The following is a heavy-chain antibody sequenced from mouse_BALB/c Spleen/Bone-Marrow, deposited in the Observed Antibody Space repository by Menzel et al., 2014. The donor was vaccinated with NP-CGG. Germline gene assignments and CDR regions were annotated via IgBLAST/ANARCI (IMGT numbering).Heavy chain of an antibody. D-gene: IGHD1-1*01. CDR2: ISYSGST. Sequence: EVQVVESGPSLVKPSQTLSLTCSVTGDSITSGYWNWIRKFPGNKLEYMGYISYSGSTYYNPSLKSRISITRDTSKDQYYLQLNSVTTEDTATYYCARYTVVARGAMDYWGRGTSVTVSS. V-gene: IGHV3-8*02. CDR3: ARYTVVARGAMDY. J-gene: IGHJ4*01. CDR1: GDSITSGY.